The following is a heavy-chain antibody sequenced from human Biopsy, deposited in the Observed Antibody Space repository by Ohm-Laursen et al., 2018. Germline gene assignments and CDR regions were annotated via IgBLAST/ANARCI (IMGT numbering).Heavy chain of an antibody. J-gene: IGHJ6*02. CDR1: YY. CDR3: ARGKYKDFSTGLPRPYHYTLDF. CDR2: ISARDGVV. D-gene: IGHD3-22*01. Sequence: YYMSWIRQAPGKGLEWIAYISARDGVVYYADSVKGRFTISRDNTNNSLYLQMTSLRPEDTAVFYCARGKYKDFSTGLPRPYHYTLDFWGPGTTVTVSS. V-gene: IGHV3-11*01.